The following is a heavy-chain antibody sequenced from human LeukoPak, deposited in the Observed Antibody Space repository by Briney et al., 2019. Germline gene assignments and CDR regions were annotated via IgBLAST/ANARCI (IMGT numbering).Heavy chain of an antibody. CDR1: GGTYNNYA. J-gene: IGHJ6*03. CDR3: ARDHRGFYYGSGNYYYLDV. V-gene: IGHV1-69*13. CDR2: TLPVFGTS. Sequence: ASVKVSCKASGGTYNNYAITWVRQAPGQGLEWVGGTLPVFGTSNYAQRFQGRVTITADESTGTTYMELSSLRSEDTAVYYCARDHRGFYYGSGNYYYLDVWGKGTTVTVSS. D-gene: IGHD3-10*01.